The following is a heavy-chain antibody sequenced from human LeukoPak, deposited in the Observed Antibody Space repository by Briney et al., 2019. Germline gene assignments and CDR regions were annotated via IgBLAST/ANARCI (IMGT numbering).Heavy chain of an antibody. J-gene: IGHJ4*02. Sequence: GASVKVSCKASGYTFTDYYMHWVRQAPGQGLEWMGRINPNSGGTNYAQKFQARVTMTRDTSISTAYMELSRLRSDDTALYYCARAAYYYDGSGYYLGDRGQGTLVTVSS. CDR1: GYTFTDYY. CDR2: INPNSGGT. CDR3: ARAAYYYDGSGYYLGD. V-gene: IGHV1-2*06. D-gene: IGHD3-22*01.